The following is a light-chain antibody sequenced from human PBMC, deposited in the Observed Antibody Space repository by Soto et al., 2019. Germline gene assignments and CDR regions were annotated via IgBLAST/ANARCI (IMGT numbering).Light chain of an antibody. CDR2: DVT. J-gene: IGLJ1*01. V-gene: IGLV2-11*01. Sequence: QSALTQPRSVSGSPGQSVAISCTVTSSDVGGYNYVSWFQHHPGKAPKLLIYDVTQRPAGVSDRFSGSKSGNTASLTISGLQAEDEADYYCCSFAGSPYVFGTGTKVTV. CDR3: CSFAGSPYV. CDR1: SSDVGGYNY.